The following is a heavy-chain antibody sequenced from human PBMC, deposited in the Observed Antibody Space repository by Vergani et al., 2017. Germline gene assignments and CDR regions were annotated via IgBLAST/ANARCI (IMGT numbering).Heavy chain of an antibody. D-gene: IGHD3-10*01. Sequence: QVQLVESGGGVVQPGGSLRLSCAASGFTFSSYGMHWVRQAPGKGLEWVAFIRYDGSNKYYADSVKGRFTISRDNSKNTLYLQMNSLRAEDTAVYYCAKDRGGALNLFDPWGQGTLVTVSS. V-gene: IGHV3-30*02. CDR3: AKDRGGALNLFDP. J-gene: IGHJ5*02. CDR1: GFTFSSYG. CDR2: IRYDGSNK.